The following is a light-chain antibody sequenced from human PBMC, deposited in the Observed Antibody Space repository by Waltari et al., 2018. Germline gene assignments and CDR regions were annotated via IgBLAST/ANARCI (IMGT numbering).Light chain of an antibody. V-gene: IGKV3-20*01. CDR1: QPVNSAY. CDR2: GAN. CDR3: QQYNNWPLT. Sequence: EIVLTQSPGFLSLSPGDRATLSCRASQPVNSAYFAWYQQRPGQAPRLLLYGANRRATGVSGRFSGSGSGTNFTLTISRLEPEDFAVYYCQQYNNWPLTFGGGTK. J-gene: IGKJ4*01.